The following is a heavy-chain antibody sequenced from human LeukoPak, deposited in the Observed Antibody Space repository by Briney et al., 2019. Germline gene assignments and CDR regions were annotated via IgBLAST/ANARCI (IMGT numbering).Heavy chain of an antibody. Sequence: SETLSLTCTVSGGSISSSSYYWGWIRQPPGKGLEWIGSIYYRGSTYYNPSLKSRVTISVDTHKSQFSLKLSSVTAADTAVYYCPRHRRSYYFDFWGQGTLVTVSS. J-gene: IGHJ4*02. V-gene: IGHV4-39*01. CDR3: PRHRRSYYFDF. CDR1: GGSISSSSYY. CDR2: IYYRGST.